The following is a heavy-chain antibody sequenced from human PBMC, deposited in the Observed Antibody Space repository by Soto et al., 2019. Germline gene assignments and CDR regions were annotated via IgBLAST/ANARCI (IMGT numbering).Heavy chain of an antibody. CDR3: AKRGRVCGSVSCQVEY. D-gene: IGHD2-21*01. Sequence: GGSLRLSCAASGFTFSNYAMNWVRQAPGKGLEWVSSISGSGDTTNYADSVKGRFSMSRDNSKNTLYLQMNSLRAEDTAVYYCAKRGRVCGSVSCQVEYWGQGTLVTVSS. V-gene: IGHV3-23*01. CDR2: ISGSGDTT. J-gene: IGHJ4*02. CDR1: GFTFSNYA.